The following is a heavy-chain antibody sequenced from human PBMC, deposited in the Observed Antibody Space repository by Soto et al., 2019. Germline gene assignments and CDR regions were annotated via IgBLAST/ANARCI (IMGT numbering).Heavy chain of an antibody. J-gene: IGHJ6*02. CDR2: IIPIFGTA. CDR1: GGTFSSYA. V-gene: IGHV1-69*06. CDR3: TSSDGDNYYYYYGMDV. Sequence: QVQLVQSGAEVKKPGSSVKVSCKASGGTFSSYAISWVRQAPGQGLEWMGGIIPIFGTANDAQKFQGRVKITADKSTSTAYMELSSLRTEDTAVYYCTSSDGDNYYYYYGMDVWGQGTTVTVSS.